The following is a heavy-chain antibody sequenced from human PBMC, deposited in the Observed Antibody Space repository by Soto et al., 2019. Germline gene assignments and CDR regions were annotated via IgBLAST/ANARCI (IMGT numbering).Heavy chain of an antibody. CDR1: GYTFTAYD. V-gene: IGHV1-8*01. CDR3: TRSTPCPDF. D-gene: IGHD2-2*01. CDR2: MIPNSGNT. Sequence: ASVKVSCKASGYTFTAYDINWVRQAAGQGLEWMGWMIPNSGNTGYPQKFQGRVTMTRNTSISTAYMGLSSLTSEDTAMYYCTRSTPCPDFWGQGTLVTVSS. J-gene: IGHJ4*02.